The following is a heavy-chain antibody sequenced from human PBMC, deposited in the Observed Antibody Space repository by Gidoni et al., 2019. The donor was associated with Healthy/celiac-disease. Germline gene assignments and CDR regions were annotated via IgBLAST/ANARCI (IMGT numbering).Heavy chain of an antibody. D-gene: IGHD6-13*01. V-gene: IGHV1-69*06. CDR2: ISPIFGTA. CDR3: ASHSIAAAGLFDY. Sequence: QVQLVQSGAEVKKPGSSVKVSCKASGGTSSSYAISWVRQARGQGLEWMGGISPIFGTANYAQKFQGRVTITADKSTSTAYMELSSLRSEDTAVYYCASHSIAAAGLFDYWGQGTLVTVSS. J-gene: IGHJ4*02. CDR1: GGTSSSYA.